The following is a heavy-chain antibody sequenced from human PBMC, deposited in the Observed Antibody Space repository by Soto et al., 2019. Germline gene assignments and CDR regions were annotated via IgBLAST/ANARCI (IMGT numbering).Heavy chain of an antibody. Sequence: GESLKISCAASGFTFSSYGMHWVRQAPGKGLEWVAVIWYDGSNKYYADSVKGRFTISRDNSKNTLYLQMNSLRAEDTAVYYCAREYCSSSCYFFGYWGQGTLVTVSS. CDR1: GFTFSSYG. J-gene: IGHJ4*02. V-gene: IGHV3-33*01. CDR2: IWYDGSNK. D-gene: IGHD2-2*01. CDR3: AREYCSSSCYFFGY.